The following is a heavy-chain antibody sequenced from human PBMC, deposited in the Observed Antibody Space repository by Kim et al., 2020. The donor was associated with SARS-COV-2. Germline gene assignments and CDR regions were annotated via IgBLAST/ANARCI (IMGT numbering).Heavy chain of an antibody. D-gene: IGHD1-7*01. Sequence: GGSLRLSCAASGFTFSNYGMHWVRQAPGKGLEWVAVISYDGGNTYYGDSVRGRFTISRDNSKNTLYLQMNSLRAEDTAVYYCAKTGGNYFGYFDYWGQGILVTVSS. CDR1: GFTFSNYG. CDR2: ISYDGGNT. V-gene: IGHV3-30*18. CDR3: AKTGGNYFGYFDY. J-gene: IGHJ4*02.